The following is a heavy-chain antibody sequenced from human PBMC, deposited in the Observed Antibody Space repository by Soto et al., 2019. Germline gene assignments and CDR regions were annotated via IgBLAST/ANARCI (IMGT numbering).Heavy chain of an antibody. CDR2: INAGNGST. J-gene: IGHJ4*02. CDR1: GYTFTSYA. Sequence: QVQLVQSGAEVKKPGDSVKVSCKASGYTFTSYAMHWVRQAPGQRLERMGWINAGNGSTKYSQKFQGRVTITRDTSARTAYMEVCRLRSEDTAVYYCSGDVGATDYWGQGTRVTVSS. V-gene: IGHV1-3*01. D-gene: IGHD1-26*01. CDR3: SGDVGATDY.